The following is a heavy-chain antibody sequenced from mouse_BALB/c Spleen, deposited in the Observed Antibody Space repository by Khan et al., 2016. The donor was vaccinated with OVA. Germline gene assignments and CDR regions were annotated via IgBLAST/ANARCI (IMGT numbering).Heavy chain of an antibody. J-gene: IGHJ2*01. CDR1: GYTFTDYS. Sequence: QIQLVQSGPELKKPGETLKISCKASGYTFTDYSMHRVKQAPGKNLQGMSWINTETGEPTYADDFKGRFAFSLDTSASHAYLQINNLKNEDTATDCCASGRYDYFDYWGQGTTLTVSS. V-gene: IGHV9-2-1*01. D-gene: IGHD2-14*01. CDR2: INTETGEP. CDR3: ASGRYDYFDY.